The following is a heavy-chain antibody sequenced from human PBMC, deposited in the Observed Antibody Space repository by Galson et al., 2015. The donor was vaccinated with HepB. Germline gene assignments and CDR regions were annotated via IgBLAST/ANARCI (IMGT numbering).Heavy chain of an antibody. Sequence: SLRLSCAASGFTFNNYAMSWVRQAPGKGLEWVSSISCSGGSTSYADSVTGRFAISRDNAKNTLYLHMNSLRAEDTAVYYCAEDSNNSPGCYFDYWGQGTLVTVSS. J-gene: IGHJ4*02. CDR3: AEDSNNSPGCYFDY. CDR2: ISCSGGST. CDR1: GFTFNNYA. D-gene: IGHD1-1*01. V-gene: IGHV3-23*01.